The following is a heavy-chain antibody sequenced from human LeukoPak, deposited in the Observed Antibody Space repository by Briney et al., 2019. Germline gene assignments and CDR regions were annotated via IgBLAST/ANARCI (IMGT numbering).Heavy chain of an antibody. CDR2: INHSGST. D-gene: IGHD1-26*01. CDR3: ARTYSGSCDY. Sequence: SETLSLTCAVYGGSFSGYYWSWIRQPPGKGLEWIGEINHSGSTNYNPSLKSRVTISVDTSKNQFSLKLSSVTAADTAVYYCARTYSGSCDYWGQGTLVTVSS. V-gene: IGHV4-34*01. J-gene: IGHJ4*02. CDR1: GGSFSGYY.